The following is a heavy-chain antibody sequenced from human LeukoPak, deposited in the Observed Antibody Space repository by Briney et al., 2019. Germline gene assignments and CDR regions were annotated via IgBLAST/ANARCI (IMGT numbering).Heavy chain of an antibody. Sequence: PGGSLRLSCAASGFTFSTYGMTWVRQAPGRGLEWVSAISGSAARTFYADSVKGRFTISRDNSKNTLSLQMNSLRAEDTAVYYCARLGRTGGMWLLYSYFDYWGQGTLVTVSS. CDR1: GFTFSTYG. CDR2: ISGSAART. CDR3: ARLGRTGGMWLLYSYFDY. D-gene: IGHD3-3*01. V-gene: IGHV3-23*01. J-gene: IGHJ4*02.